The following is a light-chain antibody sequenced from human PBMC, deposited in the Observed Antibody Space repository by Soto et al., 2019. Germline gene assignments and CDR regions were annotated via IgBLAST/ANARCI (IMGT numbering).Light chain of an antibody. CDR2: DVS. J-gene: IGLJ1*01. V-gene: IGLV2-14*01. Sequence: QSVLTQTASVSGSPGQSITISCTGTSSDVGGYNYVSWYQQHPGEAPKLMIYDVSNRPSGVSNRFSGSKSGNTASLTISGLQAEDEADYYCSSYTSSSTYVFGTGTKVTVL. CDR1: SSDVGGYNY. CDR3: SSYTSSSTYV.